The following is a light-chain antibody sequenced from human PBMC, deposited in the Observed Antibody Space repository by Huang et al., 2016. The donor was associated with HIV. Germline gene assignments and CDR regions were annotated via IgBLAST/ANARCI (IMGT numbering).Light chain of an antibody. V-gene: IGKV3-15*01. CDR2: ETF. CDR3: QQYHEWPRT. J-gene: IGKJ2*01. Sequence: ERVLTQSPGTLSVSPGERATLSCRTSQGIGNSLAWYQLKPGQDPRLLIYETFIRASDIPARFRGGGSEIDFTLTISGLQSEDSAVYYCQQYHEWPRTFGQGTKVEIK. CDR1: QGIGNS.